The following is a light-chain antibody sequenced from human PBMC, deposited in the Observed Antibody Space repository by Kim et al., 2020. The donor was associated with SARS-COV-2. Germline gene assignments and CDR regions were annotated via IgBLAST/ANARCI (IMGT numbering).Light chain of an antibody. CDR3: SAYGGGNTLL. V-gene: IGLV2-23*01. CDR2: EVS. J-gene: IGLJ2*01. Sequence: QSALTQPASVSGSPGQSITISCTGSSDDVGSYNLVSWYQQHPGKAPKVMIYEVSKRPSGVSDRFSGSKSGNTASLTISGLQTEDEAEYHCSAYGGGNTLLFGGGTQLTVL. CDR1: SDDVGSYNL.